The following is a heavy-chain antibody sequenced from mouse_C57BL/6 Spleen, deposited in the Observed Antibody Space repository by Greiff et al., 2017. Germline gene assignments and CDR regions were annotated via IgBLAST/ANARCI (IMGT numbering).Heavy chain of an antibody. CDR2: IDPSDSYT. CDR1: GYTFTSYW. Sequence: QVQLQQPGAELVKPGASVKLSCKASGYTFTSYWMQWVKQRPGQGLEWIGEIDPSDSYTNYNQNFKGKATLTVDTSSSTAYMQLSSLTSEDSAVYYCARSHDGSSFYWYFDVWGTGTTVTVSS. J-gene: IGHJ1*03. CDR3: ARSHDGSSFYWYFDV. V-gene: IGHV1-50*01. D-gene: IGHD1-1*01.